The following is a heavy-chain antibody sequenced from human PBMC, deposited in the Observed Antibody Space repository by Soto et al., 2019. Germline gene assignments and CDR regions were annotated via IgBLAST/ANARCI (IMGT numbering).Heavy chain of an antibody. CDR3: AHKGPEAWPLDY. Sequence: QITLKESGPTLVRPTQTLTLTCAFSGFSLSTSGVGVGWIRQPPGKALEWLAVIYWDDSKHYSPSLRSRLTITTDPYKNRVVLTMTNMDPMDTGTYYCAHKGPEAWPLDYWGQGTLVTVSS. V-gene: IGHV2-5*02. J-gene: IGHJ4*02. CDR1: GFSLSTSGVG. CDR2: IYWDDSK.